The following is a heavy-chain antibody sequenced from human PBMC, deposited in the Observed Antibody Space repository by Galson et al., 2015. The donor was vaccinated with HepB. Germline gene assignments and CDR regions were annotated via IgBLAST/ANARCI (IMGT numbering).Heavy chain of an antibody. J-gene: IGHJ4*02. Sequence: SVKVSCKASGYTFTSYGISWVRQAPGQGLEWMGWISAYNGNTNYAQKLQGRVTMTTDTSTSTAYMELRSLRSDDTAVYYCARAGGQGPYYYDSSGYNYWGQGTLVTVSS. CDR1: GYTFTSYG. CDR3: ARAGGQGPYYYDSSGYNY. V-gene: IGHV1-18*01. D-gene: IGHD3-22*01. CDR2: ISAYNGNT.